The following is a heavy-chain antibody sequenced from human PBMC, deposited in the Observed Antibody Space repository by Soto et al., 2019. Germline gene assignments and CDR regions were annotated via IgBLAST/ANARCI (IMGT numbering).Heavy chain of an antibody. J-gene: IGHJ6*02. Sequence: GSLRLSCTASGFTFGDYAMSWFRQAPGKGLEWVGFIRSKAYGGTTEYAASVKGRFTISRDDSKSIAYLQMNSLKTEDTAVYYCTRVPILANYDFWSGYKPDYYGMDVWGQGTTVTVSS. CDR1: GFTFGDYA. D-gene: IGHD3-3*01. CDR3: TRVPILANYDFWSGYKPDYYGMDV. CDR2: IRSKAYGGTT. V-gene: IGHV3-49*03.